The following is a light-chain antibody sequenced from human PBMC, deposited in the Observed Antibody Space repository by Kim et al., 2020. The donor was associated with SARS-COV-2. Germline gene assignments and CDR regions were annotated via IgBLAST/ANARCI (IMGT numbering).Light chain of an antibody. V-gene: IGKV3-11*01. Sequence: EIVLTQSPATLSLSPGERATLSCRASQSVSRNLIWYQQKPGQAPRPLMYDASNRATGVPARFSGSGSGTDFTLTISSLEPEDFPVYYCQQRTNWRYTFGQGTKLEI. J-gene: IGKJ2*01. CDR3: QQRTNWRYT. CDR1: QSVSRN. CDR2: DAS.